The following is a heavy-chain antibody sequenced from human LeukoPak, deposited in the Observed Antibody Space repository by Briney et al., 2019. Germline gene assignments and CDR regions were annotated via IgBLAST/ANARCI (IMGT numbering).Heavy chain of an antibody. CDR2: IYSGDSGVST. CDR3: AKKRESSPTSFDN. Sequence: GGSLRLSCAASGFSVSNTYMSWVRQAPGKGLEWDSVIYSGDSGVSTYYADSVKGRFTISRHNSKNTLYLQMSSLRAEDTALYYCAKKRESSPTSFDNWGQGTLVTVSS. V-gene: IGHV3-53*01. J-gene: IGHJ4*02. CDR1: GFSVSNTY. D-gene: IGHD2/OR15-2a*01.